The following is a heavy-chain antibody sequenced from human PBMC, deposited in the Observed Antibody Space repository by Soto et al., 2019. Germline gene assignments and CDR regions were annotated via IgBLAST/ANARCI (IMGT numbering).Heavy chain of an antibody. D-gene: IGHD2-15*01. J-gene: IGHJ5*02. V-gene: IGHV3-30-3*01. CDR1: GFTFSSYA. CDR2: ISYDGSNK. Sequence: QVQLVESGGGVVKPGRSLRLSCAASGFTFSSYAMHWVRQAPGKGLEWVAVISYDGSNKYYADSVKGRFTISRDNSKNTLYLQMNSLRAEDTAVYYCARGGRYCSGGSCSPLGPWGQGTLVTVSS. CDR3: ARGGRYCSGGSCSPLGP.